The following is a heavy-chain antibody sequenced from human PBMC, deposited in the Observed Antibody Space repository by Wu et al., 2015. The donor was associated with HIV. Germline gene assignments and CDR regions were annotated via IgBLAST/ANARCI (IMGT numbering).Heavy chain of an antibody. CDR3: ARTITGTNWFDP. CDR2: INPNSGGT. Sequence: QVQLVQSGAEVKKPGASVKVSCKASGYTFTSYGISWVRQAPGQGLEWMGWINPNSGGTNYAQKFQGRVTMTRDTSISTAYMELSRLRSDDTAVYYCARTITGTNWFDPWGQGTLVTVSS. V-gene: IGHV1-2*02. J-gene: IGHJ5*02. D-gene: IGHD1/OR15-1a*01. CDR1: GYTFTSYG.